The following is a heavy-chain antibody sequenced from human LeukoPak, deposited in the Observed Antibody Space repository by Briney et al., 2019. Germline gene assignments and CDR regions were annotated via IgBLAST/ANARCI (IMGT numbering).Heavy chain of an antibody. CDR3: AKVRFGVTARYYFDY. D-gene: IGHD3-10*01. CDR2: IRYDGSNK. V-gene: IGHV3-30*02. J-gene: IGHJ4*02. Sequence: PGGSLRLSYAASGFTFSSYGMHWVRQAPGKGLEWVAFIRYDGSNKYYADSVKGRFTISRDNSKNTLYLQVNSLRAEDTAVYYCAKVRFGVTARYYFDYWGQGTLVTVSS. CDR1: GFTFSSYG.